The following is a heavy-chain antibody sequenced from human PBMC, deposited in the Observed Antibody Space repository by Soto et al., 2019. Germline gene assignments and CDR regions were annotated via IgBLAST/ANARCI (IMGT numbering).Heavy chain of an antibody. V-gene: IGHV1-3*01. CDR3: ARYRDTLCARENDVLYF. D-gene: IGHD5-18*01. Sequence: DSVKPSCKATGYSFSAYTMNWVRQAPGQRLEWMGWINAGSGNTKYSQNFQGRVSIARDKSASTVYMELTGLTSEDTAVYYCARYRDTLCARENDVLYFCGQGSMV. J-gene: IGHJ3*01. CDR1: GYSFSAYT. CDR2: INAGSGNT.